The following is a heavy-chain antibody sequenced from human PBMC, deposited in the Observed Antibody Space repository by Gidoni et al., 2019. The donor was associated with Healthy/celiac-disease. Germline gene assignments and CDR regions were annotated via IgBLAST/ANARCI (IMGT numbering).Heavy chain of an antibody. V-gene: IGHV4-4*02. Sequence: QVQLQESGPGRVKASGNLSRTCAVAGGSVSRSNWWSWVRQPPGKGLEWIGEIYHSGSTNYNPSLKSRVTISVDESKNQFSLKLSSVTAADTAVYYCARAAPNYDILPGSGLDYWGQGTLVTVSS. D-gene: IGHD3-9*01. CDR1: GGSVSRSNW. CDR3: ARAAPNYDILPGSGLDY. J-gene: IGHJ4*02. CDR2: IYHSGST.